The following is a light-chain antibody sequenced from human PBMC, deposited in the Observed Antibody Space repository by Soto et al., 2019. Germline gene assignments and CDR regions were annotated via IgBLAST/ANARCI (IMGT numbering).Light chain of an antibody. CDR2: KAS. J-gene: IGKJ4*01. CDR3: QQYDSYPLT. V-gene: IGKV1-5*03. Sequence: DIQMTQSPSTLSASVGDRVTITCRASQSISSWLAWYQHKPGKAPNLLIYKASSLESGVPSRISGSGSGTEFTLTVSSLQPDDFATYYCQQYDSYPLTFGGGTKVEIK. CDR1: QSISSW.